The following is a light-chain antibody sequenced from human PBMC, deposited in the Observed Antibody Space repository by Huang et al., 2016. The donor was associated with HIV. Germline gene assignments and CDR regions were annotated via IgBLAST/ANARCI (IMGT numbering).Light chain of an antibody. CDR1: QNVRSN. Sequence: EIVMTQSPATLSVSPGGGATLACRASQNVRSNLAWYQQTPGQAPRLLIYETSTRAADVPARFSGSGSGTEFTLTISGLQSEDFAVYYGQQYDNWPPGLTFGGGTKVEI. J-gene: IGKJ4*01. CDR2: ETS. V-gene: IGKV3D-15*01. CDR3: QQYDNWPPGLT.